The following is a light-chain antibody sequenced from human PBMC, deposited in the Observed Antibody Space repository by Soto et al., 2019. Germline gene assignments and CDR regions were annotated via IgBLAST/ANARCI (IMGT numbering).Light chain of an antibody. CDR1: QGTSSY. V-gene: IGKV1-9*01. CDR3: QQRNSYPRT. J-gene: IGKJ2*01. Sequence: DIQLTQSPSFLSASVGDIVTITFRASQGTSSYLAWFQQKPGRAPNLLISAASTLQSGVPSRFSGSGSETEFTLTITSLQPEDSATYYCQQRNSYPRTFGQGTKVDIK. CDR2: AAS.